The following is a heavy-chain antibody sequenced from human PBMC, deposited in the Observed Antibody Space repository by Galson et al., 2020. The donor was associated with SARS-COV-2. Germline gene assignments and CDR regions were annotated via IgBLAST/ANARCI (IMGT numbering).Heavy chain of an antibody. J-gene: IGHJ4*02. D-gene: IGHD2-15*01. CDR2: ISYDGSNK. Sequence: GESLKISCAASGFTFSSYGMHWVRQAPGKGLEWVAVISYDGSNKYYADSVKGRFTISRDNSKNTLYLQMNSLRAEDTAVYYCAKTTGLYCSGGSCYSGQFDYWGQGTLVTVSS. CDR1: GFTFSSYG. V-gene: IGHV3-30*18. CDR3: AKTTGLYCSGGSCYSGQFDY.